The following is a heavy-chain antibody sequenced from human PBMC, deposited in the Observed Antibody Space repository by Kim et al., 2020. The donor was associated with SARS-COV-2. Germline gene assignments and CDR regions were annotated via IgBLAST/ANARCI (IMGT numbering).Heavy chain of an antibody. CDR3: AGGDGHSYGDY. J-gene: IGHJ4*02. CDR1: GDTFTRYA. Sequence: SVKVSCKASGDTFTRYAITWVRQAPGQGLEWMGGIIPVFGTSKYAQKFQGRVTITADKSTSTAYMELSSLRSEDTAVYYCAGGDGHSYGDYWGQGTLVTVSA. D-gene: IGHD5-18*01. V-gene: IGHV1-69*06. CDR2: IIPVFGTS.